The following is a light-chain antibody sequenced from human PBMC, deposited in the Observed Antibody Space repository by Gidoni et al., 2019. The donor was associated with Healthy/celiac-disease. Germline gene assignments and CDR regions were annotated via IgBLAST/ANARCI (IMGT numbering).Light chain of an antibody. Sequence: DIQMTQSPSSLSASVGDRVTITCRASQSISSYVNWYQQKPGKAPKLLIYAASSLQSGVPSRFSGSGSGTDFTLTISSLQPEDFATYYCQRSYSTPPTFGQGTKVEIK. CDR1: QSISSY. CDR3: QRSYSTPPT. V-gene: IGKV1-39*01. J-gene: IGKJ1*01. CDR2: AAS.